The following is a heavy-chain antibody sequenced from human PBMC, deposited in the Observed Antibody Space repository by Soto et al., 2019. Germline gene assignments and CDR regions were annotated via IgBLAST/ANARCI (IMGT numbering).Heavy chain of an antibody. CDR2: ISGSGGST. D-gene: IGHD3-16*02. Sequence: GGSLRLSCAASGFTFSSYAMSWVRQAPGKGLEWVSAISGSGGSTYYADSVKGRFTISRDNSKNTLYLQMNSLRAEDTAVYYCAKDRSSQKDMITFGGVIAQGSYMDVWGKGTTVTVSS. CDR1: GFTFSSYA. J-gene: IGHJ6*03. V-gene: IGHV3-23*01. CDR3: AKDRSSQKDMITFGGVIAQGSYMDV.